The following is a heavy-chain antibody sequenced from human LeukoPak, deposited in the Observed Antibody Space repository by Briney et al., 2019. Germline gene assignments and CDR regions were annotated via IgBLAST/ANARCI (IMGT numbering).Heavy chain of an antibody. CDR1: GGTFSSYA. Sequence: SVKVSCKASGGTFSSYAISWVRQAPGQGLEWRGGIIPIFGTANYAQKFQGRVTITADESTSTAYMERSSLRSEDTAVYYCARAYGSGTHYYYMDVWGKGTTVTVSS. D-gene: IGHD3-10*01. CDR3: ARAYGSGTHYYYMDV. J-gene: IGHJ6*03. V-gene: IGHV1-69*13. CDR2: IIPIFGTA.